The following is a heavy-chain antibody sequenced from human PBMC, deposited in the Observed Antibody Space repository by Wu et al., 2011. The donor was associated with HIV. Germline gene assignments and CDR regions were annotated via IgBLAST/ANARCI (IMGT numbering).Heavy chain of an antibody. Sequence: QVHLVQSGAEVKKPGSSVKVSCKASGGTFSSYAINWVRQAPGQGLEWMGIINPSGGSTNYAQKLQGRVTMTRDTSTSTVYMELSSLRSEDTAVYYCARGGYSYGYLDYYYMDVWGKGTTVTVSS. V-gene: IGHV1-46*04. CDR1: GGTFSSYA. CDR2: INPSGGST. D-gene: IGHD5-18*01. CDR3: ARGGYSYGYLDYYYMDV. J-gene: IGHJ6*03.